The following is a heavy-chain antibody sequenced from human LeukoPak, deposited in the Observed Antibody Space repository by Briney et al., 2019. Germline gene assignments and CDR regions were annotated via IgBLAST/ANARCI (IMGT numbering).Heavy chain of an antibody. Sequence: GGSLRLSCAGSGYTFVDAWMNWVRQAPGEGVEWGGRIKSKSDGGTTDYAAPVKGRFTISRDDSKKTLFLQMNSLKTEDTGMYYCTTDPFLPTDYWGQGALVTVSS. CDR1: GYTFVDAW. CDR3: TTDPFLPTDY. V-gene: IGHV3-15*01. CDR2: IKSKSDGGTT. J-gene: IGHJ4*02.